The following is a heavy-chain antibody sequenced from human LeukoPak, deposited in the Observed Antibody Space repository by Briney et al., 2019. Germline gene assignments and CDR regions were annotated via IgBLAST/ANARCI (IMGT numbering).Heavy chain of an antibody. CDR3: ARAIMDIVAAIYYFDY. J-gene: IGHJ4*02. CDR1: GYTFTGYY. Sequence: GASVKVSCKASGYTFTGYYTHWVRQAPGQGLEWMGWINPNSGGTNYAQKFQGRVTMTRDTSISTAYMELSRLRSDDTAVYYCARAIMDIVAAIYYFDYWGQGTLVTVSS. V-gene: IGHV1-2*02. D-gene: IGHD5-12*01. CDR2: INPNSGGT.